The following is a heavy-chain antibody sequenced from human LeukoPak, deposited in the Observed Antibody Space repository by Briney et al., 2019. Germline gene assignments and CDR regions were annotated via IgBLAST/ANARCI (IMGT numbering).Heavy chain of an antibody. CDR3: ALGYCSSTSRVRAFDI. CDR2: INHSGST. Sequence: PSETLSLTCAVYGGSFSGYYWSWIRQPPGKGLEWIGEINHSGSTNYNPTLKSRVTISVDTSKNQFSLKLSSVTAADTAVYYCALGYCSSTSRVRAFDIWGQGTMVTVSS. J-gene: IGHJ3*02. CDR1: GGSFSGYY. V-gene: IGHV4-34*01. D-gene: IGHD2-2*01.